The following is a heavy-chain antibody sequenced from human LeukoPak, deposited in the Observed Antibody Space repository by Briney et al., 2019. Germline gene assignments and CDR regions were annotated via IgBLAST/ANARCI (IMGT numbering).Heavy chain of an antibody. CDR3: ARDLGPYDFGANSDFGY. D-gene: IGHD4-23*01. CDR2: ISSSGSYI. J-gene: IGHJ4*02. Sequence: PGGSLRLSCAASGFTFSSYSMNWVRQAPGKGLEWISCISSSGSYIFYADSVKGRFTISRDNAKNSLYLQMNSLRAEDTAVYYCARDLGPYDFGANSDFGYWGQGTLVTVSS. V-gene: IGHV3-21*01. CDR1: GFTFSSYS.